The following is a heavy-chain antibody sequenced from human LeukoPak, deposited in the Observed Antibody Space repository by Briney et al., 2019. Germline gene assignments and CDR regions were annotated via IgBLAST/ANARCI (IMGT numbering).Heavy chain of an antibody. Sequence: VASVKVSCKVSGYSLTELSTHWVRQAPGKGLEWMGGVDPESGAAMYAQKLQGRVTMTEDTSTDTAYMELNSLTSDDTAVYYCATGPTMPEPNTSPGLLDFWGQGTLVTVSS. CDR3: ATGPTMPEPNTSPGLLDF. CDR1: GYSLTELS. D-gene: IGHD2-2*01. CDR2: VDPESGAA. J-gene: IGHJ4*02. V-gene: IGHV1-24*01.